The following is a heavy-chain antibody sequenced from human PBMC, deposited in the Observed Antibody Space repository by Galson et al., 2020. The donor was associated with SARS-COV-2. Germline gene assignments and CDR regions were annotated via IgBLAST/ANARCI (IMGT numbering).Heavy chain of an antibody. Sequence: SETLSLTCAVYGGSFSSGYEWTWIRQTPGKGLQWIGEINHFGTPNYNPSLKSRVTISIDTSKNQFSLILRSVTAADTAVYYCARGNSKDAATFFWSHWFDSWGQVHLVPVSS. CDR3: ARGNSKDAATFFWSHWFDS. CDR2: INHFGTP. D-gene: IGHD2-15*01. J-gene: IGHJ5*01. V-gene: IGHV4-34*01. CDR1: GGSFSSGYE.